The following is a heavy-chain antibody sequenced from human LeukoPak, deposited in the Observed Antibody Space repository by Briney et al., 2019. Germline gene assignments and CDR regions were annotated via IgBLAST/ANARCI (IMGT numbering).Heavy chain of an antibody. CDR2: ISWNSDTI. CDR1: GSRFDEYA. D-gene: IGHD1-26*01. CDR3: AKHTGSYSGPSY. V-gene: IGHV3-9*01. Sequence: PGRSLRLSCAASGSRFDEYAMHWVRQAPGKGLEWVSGISWNSDTIGYADPVKGRFTISRDNAKNSLYLQMNSMRGEDTALYYCAKHTGSYSGPSYWGQGTLVTVSS. J-gene: IGHJ4*02.